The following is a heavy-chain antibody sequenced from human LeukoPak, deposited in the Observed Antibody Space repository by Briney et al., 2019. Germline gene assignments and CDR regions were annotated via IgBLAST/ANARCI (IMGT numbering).Heavy chain of an antibody. Sequence: GSLRLSCVTSGFTFRTYHMGWVRQAPGKRLEWVASIKEDGSEKYYVDSVKGRFTISRDNAKSSLYLQLNSLRVEDTAVYFCARLGSFYGPFDYWGQGTLLTVSS. V-gene: IGHV3-7*01. J-gene: IGHJ4*02. CDR1: GFTFRTYH. D-gene: IGHD3-16*02. CDR3: ARLGSFYGPFDY. CDR2: IKEDGSEK.